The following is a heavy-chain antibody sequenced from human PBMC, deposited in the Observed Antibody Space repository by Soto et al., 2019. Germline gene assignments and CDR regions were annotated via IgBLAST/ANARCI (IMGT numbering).Heavy chain of an antibody. CDR2: ITFSGNTV. CDR3: ASVSWREKYGMDV. V-gene: IGHV3-11*01. D-gene: IGHD3-16*02. J-gene: IGHJ6*02. CDR1: GFTFSDSY. Sequence: QVQLVESGGGLVKPGGSLRLSCSASGFTFSDSYMSWIRQAPGKGLEWISYITFSGNTVYYADSLKGRFTISRDNAKNSLYLQMTRLRAEDTAVYYCASVSWREKYGMDVWCQGTTVTVAS.